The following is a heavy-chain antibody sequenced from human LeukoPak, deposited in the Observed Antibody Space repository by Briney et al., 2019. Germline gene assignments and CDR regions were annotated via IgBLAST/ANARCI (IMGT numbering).Heavy chain of an antibody. CDR1: GGSISSGGYY. CDR3: ARGVFSFWSGYGNYYYYMDV. V-gene: IGHV4-30-2*01. Sequence: PSQTLSLTCTVSGGSISSGGYYWSWIRQPPEKGLEWVGEINHSGSTNYNPSFKSRVTISVDTSKNQFSLKLSSVTAADTAVYYCARGVFSFWSGYGNYYYYMDVWGKGTTVTVSS. D-gene: IGHD3-3*01. CDR2: INHSGST. J-gene: IGHJ6*03.